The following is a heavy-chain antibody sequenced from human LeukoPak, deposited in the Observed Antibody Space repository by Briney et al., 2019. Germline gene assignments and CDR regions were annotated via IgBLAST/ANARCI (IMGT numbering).Heavy chain of an antibody. CDR1: GFTVSSNY. CDR3: ARGSGDTMIVAGADQYYGMDV. Sequence: GGSLRLSCAASGFTVSSNYTSWVRQAPGKGLEWVSVIYSGGSTYYADSVKGRFTISRDNSKNTLYLQMNSLRAEDTAVYYCARGSGDTMIVAGADQYYGMDVWGQGTTVTGSS. CDR2: IYSGGST. J-gene: IGHJ6*02. D-gene: IGHD3-22*01. V-gene: IGHV3-66*01.